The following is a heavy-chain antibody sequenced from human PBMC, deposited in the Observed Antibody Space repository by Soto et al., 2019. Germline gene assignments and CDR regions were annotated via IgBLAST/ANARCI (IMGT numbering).Heavy chain of an antibody. CDR3: ARDLGSGSYFYYYYYGMDV. Sequence: GGSLRLSCAASGFTFSSYWMSWVRQAPGKGLEWVANIKQDGSEKYYVDSVEGRFTISRDNAKNSLYLQMNSLRAEDTAVYYCARDLGSGSYFYYYYYGMDVWGQGTTVTVSS. J-gene: IGHJ6*02. V-gene: IGHV3-7*05. CDR2: IKQDGSEK. CDR1: GFTFSSYW. D-gene: IGHD1-26*01.